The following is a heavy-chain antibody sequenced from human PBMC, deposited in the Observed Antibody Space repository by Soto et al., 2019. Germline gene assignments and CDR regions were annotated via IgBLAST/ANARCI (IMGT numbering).Heavy chain of an antibody. V-gene: IGHV4-34*01. CDR2: INHSGST. CDR3: ARDIMGTTYYYSVMAV. CDR1: GGSFSGYY. J-gene: IGHJ6*04. Sequence: PSETLSLTCAVYGGSFSGYYWSWIRQPPGKGLEWIGEINHSGSTNYNPSLKSRVTISVDTSKNQFSLKLSSVTAADTAVYYCARDIMGTTYYYSVMAVWGKGTRVTVPS. D-gene: IGHD5-12*01.